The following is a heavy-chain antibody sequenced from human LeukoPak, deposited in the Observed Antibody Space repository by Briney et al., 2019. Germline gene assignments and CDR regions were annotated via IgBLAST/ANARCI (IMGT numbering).Heavy chain of an antibody. D-gene: IGHD5-12*01. CDR2: ISGSGGST. V-gene: IGHV3-23*01. J-gene: IGHJ4*02. Sequence: GGSLRLSCAASGFTFSSYAMSWVRQAPGKGLEWVSAISGSGGSTYYADSVKGRFTISRDNSKNTLYLQMNSLRAEDTAVYYCAKVLSGYEFPGYDYGGQGTLVTVSS. CDR3: AKVLSGYEFPGYDY. CDR1: GFTFSSYA.